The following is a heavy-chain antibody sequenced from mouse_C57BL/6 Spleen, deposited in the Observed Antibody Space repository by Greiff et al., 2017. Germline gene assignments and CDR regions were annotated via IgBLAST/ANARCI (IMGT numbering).Heavy chain of an antibody. CDR3: ARVGYDYDEVWFAY. D-gene: IGHD2-4*01. Sequence: VQLKQSGPELVKPGASVKIPCKASGYTFTDYNMDWVKQSHGKSLEWIGDINPNNGGTIYNQKFKGKDTLTVDKSSSTAYMELRSLTSEDTAVYYCARVGYDYDEVWFAYWGQGTLVTVSA. CDR1: GYTFTDYN. CDR2: INPNNGGT. J-gene: IGHJ3*01. V-gene: IGHV1-18*01.